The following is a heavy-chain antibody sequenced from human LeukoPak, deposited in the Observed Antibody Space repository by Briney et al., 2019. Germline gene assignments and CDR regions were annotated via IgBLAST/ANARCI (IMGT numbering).Heavy chain of an antibody. J-gene: IGHJ4*02. CDR2: IYPSDSDT. D-gene: IGHD3-10*01. V-gene: IGHV5-51*01. Sequence: GESLKISCKTSGYNFTTFWIGWVRQLPGKGLGWMGIIYPSDSDTRYSPSFQGQVTISADKSINTVYLHWNSLKASDTAMYYCASFHLSGKSYNGLHYWGQGTLVTVSS. CDR3: ASFHLSGKSYNGLHY. CDR1: GYNFTTFW.